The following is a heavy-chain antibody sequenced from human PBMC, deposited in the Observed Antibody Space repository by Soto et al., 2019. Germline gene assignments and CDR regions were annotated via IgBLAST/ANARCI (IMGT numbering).Heavy chain of an antibody. Sequence: QVQLVQSGAEVKKPGASVKVSCKASGYTFSTYGFSWVRQAPGQGLEWMGWIGAYNDDTNYAQNFQGRVTMTTDTSTTTAHMELRNLRSADTAVYFCAREWRGAEGFDPWGQGTLVNVSS. D-gene: IGHD3-3*01. CDR1: GYTFSTYG. CDR2: IGAYNDDT. CDR3: AREWRGAEGFDP. V-gene: IGHV1-18*01. J-gene: IGHJ5*02.